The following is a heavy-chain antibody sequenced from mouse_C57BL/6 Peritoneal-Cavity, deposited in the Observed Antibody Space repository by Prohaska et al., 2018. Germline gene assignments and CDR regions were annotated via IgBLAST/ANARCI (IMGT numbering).Heavy chain of an antibody. J-gene: IGHJ1*03. CDR3: AKKGYYEYFDV. CDR2: IWRGGST. V-gene: IGHV2-5*01. D-gene: IGHD1-1*01. Sequence: SPGKGLEWLGVIWRGGSTDYNAAFKARLSNTKDNSKSQVFFKRNRLQAEDTAIYYCAKKGYYEYFDVWGTGTTVTVSS.